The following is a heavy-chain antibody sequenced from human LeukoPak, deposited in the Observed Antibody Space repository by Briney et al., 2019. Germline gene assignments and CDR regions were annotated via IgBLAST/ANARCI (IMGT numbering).Heavy chain of an antibody. J-gene: IGHJ4*02. Sequence: GGSLRLSRAASGLTFTNYWMHWVRQAPGEGLVWVSRIHSDGINTVYADSVKGRFTISRDNAKNMLYLQMHSLRVEDTALYYCATGLVSAYEYWGQGTLVTVSS. CDR1: GLTFTNYW. D-gene: IGHD2-21*01. CDR3: ATGLVSAYEY. CDR2: IHSDGINT. V-gene: IGHV3-74*01.